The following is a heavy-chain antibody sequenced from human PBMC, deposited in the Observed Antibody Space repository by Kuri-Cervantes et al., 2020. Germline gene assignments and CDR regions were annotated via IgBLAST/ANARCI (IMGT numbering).Heavy chain of an antibody. V-gene: IGHV4-59*12. CDR3: ALESGGTNSFDY. CDR2: IYNSDST. Sequence: SETLSLTCAVYGGSINNYYWTWIRQPPGKGLEWIGYIYNSDSTNYNPSLKSRVTISVDTSKNQFSLKLSSVTAADTAVYYCALESGGTNSFDYWGQGTLVTVSS. CDR1: GGSINNYY. D-gene: IGHD2-15*01. J-gene: IGHJ4*02.